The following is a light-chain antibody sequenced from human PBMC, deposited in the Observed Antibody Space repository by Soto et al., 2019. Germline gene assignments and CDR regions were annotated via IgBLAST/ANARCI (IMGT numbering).Light chain of an antibody. J-gene: IGLJ1*01. V-gene: IGLV2-11*01. CDR3: CSHSASYTWD. Sequence: QSALAQPRSVSGSPGQSVTISCTGTSSDVGGYNCVSWYQQHPGKAPQLIIYDVTQRPSGVPDRFSGSKSGNTASLSISGLQAEDEADYYCCSHSASYTWDFGTGTKVPS. CDR1: SSDVGGYNC. CDR2: DVT.